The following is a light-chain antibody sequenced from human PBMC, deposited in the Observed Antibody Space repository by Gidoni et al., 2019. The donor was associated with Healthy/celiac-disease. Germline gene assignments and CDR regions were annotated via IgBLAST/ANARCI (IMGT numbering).Light chain of an antibody. J-gene: IGLJ2*01. V-gene: IGLV3-1*01. Sequence: SYELTQPPSVSVSPGQTARITCSGDKLGDKYACWYQQKPGQSPVLVIYQDSKRPSGIPGRFAGSNSGNTATLTISGTQAMDEADYYCQAWDSSSVVFGGGTKLTGL. CDR1: KLGDKY. CDR2: QDS. CDR3: QAWDSSSVV.